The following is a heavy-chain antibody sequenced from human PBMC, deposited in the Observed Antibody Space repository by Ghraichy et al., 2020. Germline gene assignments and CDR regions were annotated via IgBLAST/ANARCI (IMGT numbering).Heavy chain of an antibody. D-gene: IGHD2-8*02. CDR1: GFTFSNYA. V-gene: IGHV3-23*01. Sequence: GGSLRLSCAASGFTFSNYAMHWVRQAPGKGLEWVSTISANGHNTHYADSVRGRFAISRDSSKSTLYLQMNSLRADDTAVYYCAKASTSYCAGGVCYEAGGTYSCIDHWVQGTLVTVSS. J-gene: IGHJ4*02. CDR2: ISANGHNT. CDR3: AKASTSYCAGGVCYEAGGTYSCIDH.